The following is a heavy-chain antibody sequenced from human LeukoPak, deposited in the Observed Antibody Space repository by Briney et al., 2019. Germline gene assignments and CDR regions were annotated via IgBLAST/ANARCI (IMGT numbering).Heavy chain of an antibody. CDR1: GGSISSYY. CDR3: ARDHDAFDI. J-gene: IGHJ3*02. CDR2: IYYSGST. V-gene: IGHV4-59*01. Sequence: SETLSLTCTVSGGSISSYYWSWIRQPPGKGLEWIGYIYYSGSTNYNPSLKSRVTIAVDTSKDQFSLKLSSVTAADTAVYYCARDHDAFDIWGQGKMVTVSS.